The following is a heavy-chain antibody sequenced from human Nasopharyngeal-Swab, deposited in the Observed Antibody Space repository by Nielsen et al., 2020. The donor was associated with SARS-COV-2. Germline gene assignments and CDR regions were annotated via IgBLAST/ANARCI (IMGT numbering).Heavy chain of an antibody. Sequence: GGSLRLSCAASGFTFDDYAMHWVRQAPGKGLEWVSGISWNSGSIGYADSVKGRFTISRDNAENSLYLQMNSLRAEDTALYYCATLYGTPYYYYGMDVWGQGTTVTVSS. CDR1: GFTFDDYA. CDR3: ATLYGTPYYYYGMDV. J-gene: IGHJ6*02. CDR2: ISWNSGSI. D-gene: IGHD2-8*01. V-gene: IGHV3-9*01.